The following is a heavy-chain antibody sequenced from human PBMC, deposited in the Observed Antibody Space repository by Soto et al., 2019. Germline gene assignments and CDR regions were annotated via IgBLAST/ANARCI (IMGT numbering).Heavy chain of an antibody. Sequence: PGGSLRLSCAASGFSFSIYVMSWVRQAPGKGLEWVSTVNKNGGSTYYADSVKGRFTISRDNSKNTLYLQMNSLRVEDTAVYYCAKVPDLDSCSRTSCVYFFDLWGQGTLVTVSS. CDR3: AKVPDLDSCSRTSCVYFFDL. CDR1: GFSFSIYV. D-gene: IGHD2-2*01. V-gene: IGHV3-23*01. J-gene: IGHJ5*02. CDR2: VNKNGGST.